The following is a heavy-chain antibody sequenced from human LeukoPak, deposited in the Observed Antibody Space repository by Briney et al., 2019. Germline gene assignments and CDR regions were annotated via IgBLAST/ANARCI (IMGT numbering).Heavy chain of an antibody. CDR1: GGSISSGGYS. J-gene: IGHJ5*02. D-gene: IGHD6-13*01. V-gene: IGHV4-30-2*01. CDR3: ATSRSSSWYGGDNNWFDP. Sequence: PSETLSLTCAVYGGSISSGGYSWSWIRQPPGKGLEWIGYIYHSGSTYYNPSLESRVTISVDRSKNQFSLKLSSVTAADTAVYYCATSRSSSWYGGDNNWFDPWGQGTLVTVSS. CDR2: IYHSGST.